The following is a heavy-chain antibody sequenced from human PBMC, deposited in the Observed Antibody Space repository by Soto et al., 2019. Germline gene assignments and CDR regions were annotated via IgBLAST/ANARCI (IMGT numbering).Heavy chain of an antibody. CDR2: ISTSGSTL. V-gene: IGHV3-11*01. Sequence: QVQLVESGGGLVKPGGSLRLSCAASGFSFSDYYMSWIRQAPGKGLEWISYISTSGSTLFYADSVKGRFTISRDNARNSLYLQISSLRAEHTAVYYCVRISVRPRAIRTAPGRWYFDRWGRGALATVSS. D-gene: IGHD1-1*01. CDR3: VRISVRPRAIRTAPGRWYFDR. J-gene: IGHJ2*01. CDR1: GFSFSDYY.